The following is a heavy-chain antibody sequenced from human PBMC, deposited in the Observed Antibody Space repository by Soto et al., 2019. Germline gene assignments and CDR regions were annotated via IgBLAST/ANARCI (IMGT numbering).Heavy chain of an antibody. Sequence: SETLSLTCTVSGDSVISGDYYWSWIRQPPGKGLEWIGYIYYSGSTNYNPSLKSRVTISVDSSKNQFSLKLNSMTAADTAVYYCARSAQRWTQFEWFDPWGQGTLVTVSS. J-gene: IGHJ5*02. CDR1: GDSVISGDYY. CDR3: ARSAQRWTQFEWFDP. CDR2: IYYSGST. V-gene: IGHV4-61*08.